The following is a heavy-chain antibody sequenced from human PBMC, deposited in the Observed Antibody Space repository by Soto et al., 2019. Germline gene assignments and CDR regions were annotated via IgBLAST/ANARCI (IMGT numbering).Heavy chain of an antibody. CDR3: ARDSSDSIGYYDPPGGAGCMDV. CDR1: GGTFSSYA. CDR2: IIPIFGTA. V-gene: IGHV1-69*01. D-gene: IGHD3-22*01. Sequence: QVQLVQSGAEVKKPGSSVKVSCKASGGTFSSYAISWVRQAPGQGLEWMGGIIPIFGTANYAQKFQGRVTITAAESTSNAYMKLRSLGSEDSSGYYCARDSSDSIGYYDPPGGAGCMDVWGQGTTVTVAS. J-gene: IGHJ6*02.